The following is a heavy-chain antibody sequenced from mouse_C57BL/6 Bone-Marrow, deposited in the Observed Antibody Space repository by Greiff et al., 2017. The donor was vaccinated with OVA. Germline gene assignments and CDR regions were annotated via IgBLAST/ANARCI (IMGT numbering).Heavy chain of an antibody. V-gene: IGHV1-18*01. CDR1: GYTFTDYN. CDR3: ARGEHYCYDGGAWFAY. J-gene: IGHJ3*01. D-gene: IGHD2-12*01. CDR2: INPNNGGT. Sequence: EVQLQQSGPELVKPGASVKIPCKASGYTFTDYNMDWVKQSHGKSLEWIGDINPNNGGTIYNQKFKGQATLTVDKSSSTAYMELRSLTSEDTAVYYCARGEHYCYDGGAWFAYWGQGTLVTVSA.